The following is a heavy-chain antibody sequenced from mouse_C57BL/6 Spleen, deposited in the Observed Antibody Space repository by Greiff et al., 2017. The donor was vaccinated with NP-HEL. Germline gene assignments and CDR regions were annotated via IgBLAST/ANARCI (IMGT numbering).Heavy chain of an antibody. Sequence: EVKVVESEGGLVQPGSSMKLSCTASGFTFSDYYMAWVRQVPEKGLEWVANINYDGSSTYYLDSLKSRFIISRDNAKNILYLQMSSLKSEDTATYYCARVGDGYYFDYWGQGTTLTVSS. V-gene: IGHV5-16*01. CDR2: INYDGSST. J-gene: IGHJ2*01. CDR3: ARVGDGYYFDY. D-gene: IGHD2-3*01. CDR1: GFTFSDYY.